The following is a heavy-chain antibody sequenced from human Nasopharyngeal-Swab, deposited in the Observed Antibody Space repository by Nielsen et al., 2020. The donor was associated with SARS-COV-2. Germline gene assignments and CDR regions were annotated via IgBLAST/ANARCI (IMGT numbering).Heavy chain of an antibody. CDR2: ISYDGSNK. CDR1: GFTFSSYA. J-gene: IGHJ3*02. D-gene: IGHD3-10*01. CDR3: AKPGDAFDI. V-gene: IGHV3-30*18. Sequence: SCAASGFTFSSYAMHWVRQAPGKGLEWVAVISYDGSNKYYADSVKGRFTISRDNSKNTLYLQMNSLRAEDTAVYYCAKPGDAFDIWGQGTMVTVSS.